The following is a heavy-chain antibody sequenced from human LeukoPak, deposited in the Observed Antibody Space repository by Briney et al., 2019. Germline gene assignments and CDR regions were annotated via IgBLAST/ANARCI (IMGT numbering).Heavy chain of an antibody. CDR1: GDSVSSNRAA. CDR3: ARDGDTSSGWYGVLGY. V-gene: IGHV6-1*01. D-gene: IGHD6-19*01. Sequence: SQTLSLTCAISGDSVSSNRAAWSWIRQSPSRGLQWLGRAYYRSKWYNDYAVSVKSRITINPDTSKNQFSLQLNSVTPDDTAVYSCARDGDTSSGWYGVLGYWGQGTLVTVSS. CDR2: AYYRSKWYN. J-gene: IGHJ4*02.